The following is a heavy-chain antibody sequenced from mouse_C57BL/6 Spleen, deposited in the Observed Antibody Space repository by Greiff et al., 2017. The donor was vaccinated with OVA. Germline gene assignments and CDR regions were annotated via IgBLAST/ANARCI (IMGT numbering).Heavy chain of an antibody. CDR1: GYTFTDYE. J-gene: IGHJ1*03. CDR3: TRGGITTVVGYFDV. V-gene: IGHV1-15*01. Sequence: QVQLQQSGAELVRPGASVTLSCKASGYTFTDYEMHWVKQTPVHGLEWIGAIDPETGGTAYNQKFKGKAILTADKSSSPAYMEHRSLTSEDSAVYYCTRGGITTVVGYFDVWGTGTTVTVSS. D-gene: IGHD1-1*01. CDR2: IDPETGGT.